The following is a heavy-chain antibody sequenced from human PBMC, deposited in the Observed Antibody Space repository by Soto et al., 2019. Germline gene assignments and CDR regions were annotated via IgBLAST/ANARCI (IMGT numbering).Heavy chain of an antibody. CDR1: GYTFTGYY. J-gene: IGHJ4*03. Sequence: ASVKVSCKASGYTFTGYYMHWVRQAPGQGLEWMGWINPKSGGANIAQKFQGWVTLTRDTSISTTYMEVNRLTSNDTAVYYCVRDYYDGSASYGFEFWGQGTPVTVSS. V-gene: IGHV1-2*04. CDR2: INPKSGGA. CDR3: VRDYYDGSASYGFEF. D-gene: IGHD3-22*01.